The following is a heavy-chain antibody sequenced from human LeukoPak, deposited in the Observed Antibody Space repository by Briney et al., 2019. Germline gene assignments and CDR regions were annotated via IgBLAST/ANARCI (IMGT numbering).Heavy chain of an antibody. CDR1: GFTFSSYA. D-gene: IGHD6-13*01. V-gene: IGHV3-23*01. CDR3: AKRLGSGYSSRAFDY. J-gene: IGHJ4*02. CDR2: ISGSGGST. Sequence: PGGSLRLSCAASGFTFSSYAMSWVRQAPGKGLEWVSAISGSGGSTYYADSVKGRFTISRDNSKNTLYLQMNSLRAEDTAVYYCAKRLGSGYSSRAFDYWGQGTLVTVSS.